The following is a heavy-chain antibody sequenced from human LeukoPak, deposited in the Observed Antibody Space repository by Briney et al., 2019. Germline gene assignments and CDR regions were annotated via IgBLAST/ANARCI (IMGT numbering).Heavy chain of an antibody. D-gene: IGHD5-24*01. V-gene: IGHV4-39*01. J-gene: IGHJ4*02. CDR1: GGSISSSSFY. Sequence: SETLSLTCTVSGGSISSSSFYWGWIRQPPGKGLEWIGSIYYSGSTYYNPSLKSRVTISVDTSKNQFSLKLSSVTAADTAVYYCARHGLRRDGFPLWGQGTLVTVSS. CDR3: ARHGLRRDGFPL. CDR2: IYYSGST.